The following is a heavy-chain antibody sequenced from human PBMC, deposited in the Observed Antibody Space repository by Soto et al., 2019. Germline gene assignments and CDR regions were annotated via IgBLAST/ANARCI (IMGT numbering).Heavy chain of an antibody. CDR3: PRLPPPHTITGTTHFDY. CDR1: GDSISSGGYS. D-gene: IGHD1-20*01. Sequence: SETLSLTCAVSGDSISSGGYSWSWIRQPPGKGLEWIGYIYHSGSTYYNSSLKSRVTISVDRSRNQFSLKLSSVTAADTSVYSCPRLPPPHTITGTTHFDYGGRGPRVTVSS. J-gene: IGHJ4*02. CDR2: IYHSGST. V-gene: IGHV4-30-2*01.